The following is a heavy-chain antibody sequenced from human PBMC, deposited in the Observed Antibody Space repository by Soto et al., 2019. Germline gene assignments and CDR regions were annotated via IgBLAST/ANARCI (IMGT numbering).Heavy chain of an antibody. CDR2: IYTSGST. D-gene: IGHD1-7*01. J-gene: IGHJ4*02. Sequence: QVQLQESGPGLVKPSETLSLTCTVSGGSISSYYWSWIRQPAGKGLEWIGRIYTSGSTNYNPSLKRRVTMSVDTSKKQFSLKLSSVTAADTAVYYCARVGSEGTGTTAWDYFDYWGQGTLVTVSS. CDR1: GGSISSYY. V-gene: IGHV4-4*07. CDR3: ARVGSEGTGTTAWDYFDY.